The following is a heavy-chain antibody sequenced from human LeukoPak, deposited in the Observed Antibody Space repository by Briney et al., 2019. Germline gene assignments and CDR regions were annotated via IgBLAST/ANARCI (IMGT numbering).Heavy chain of an antibody. CDR3: ARGDDSSGYYPYYYYYYGMDV. V-gene: IGHV3-74*01. CDR1: GFTFSSYW. Sequence: GGSLRLSCAASGFTFSSYWMHWVRHAPGKGLVWVSRINSDGSSTSYADSVKGRFTISRDNAKNTLYLQMNSLRAEDTAVYYCARGDDSSGYYPYYYYYYGMDVWGQGTLVTVSS. J-gene: IGHJ6*02. CDR2: INSDGSST. D-gene: IGHD3-22*01.